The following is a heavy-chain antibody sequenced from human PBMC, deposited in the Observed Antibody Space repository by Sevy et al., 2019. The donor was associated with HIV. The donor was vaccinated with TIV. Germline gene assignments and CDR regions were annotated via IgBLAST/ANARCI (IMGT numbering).Heavy chain of an antibody. CDR1: GFTFSSYE. D-gene: IGHD4-17*01. V-gene: IGHV3-48*03. CDR3: ARDLPPSATTVAHFDY. CDR2: ITNSGSSI. Sequence: GGSLRLSCTASGFTFSSYEMNWVRQAPGKGLEWVSYITNSGSSIYYSDSVRGRFTVSRDNAKNSLDLQMKSLRAEDTAVYYCARDLPPSATTVAHFDYWGRGTLVTVSS. J-gene: IGHJ4*02.